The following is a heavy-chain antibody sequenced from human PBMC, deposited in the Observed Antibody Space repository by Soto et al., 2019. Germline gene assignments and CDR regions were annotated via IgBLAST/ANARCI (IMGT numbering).Heavy chain of an antibody. CDR2: ISYSGGT. J-gene: IGHJ4*02. V-gene: IGHV4-59*01. CDR1: GASINSYY. D-gene: IGHD6-13*01. CDR3: ARGTSWQLPFDY. Sequence: SETLSLTCTVSGASINSYYWSWIRQPPGKELEWIGYISYSGGTGYNPSLKSRVTISGDTSKNQFSLKVSSVTAADTAVYYCARGTSWQLPFDYWGQGTLVTVSS.